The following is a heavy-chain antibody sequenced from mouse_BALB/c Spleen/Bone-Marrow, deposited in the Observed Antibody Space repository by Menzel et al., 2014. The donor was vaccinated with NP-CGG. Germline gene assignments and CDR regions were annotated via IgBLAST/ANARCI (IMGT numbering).Heavy chain of an antibody. Sequence: VQLQQSGAELVKPGASVKLSCTASGFNIKDTYMHWVKQRPEQGLEWIGKIDTANGNTKYDPKFQGKATITADTSSNTAYLQLSSLTSEDTAVYYCARYGNGLMDYWGQGTSVTVSS. CDR3: ARYGNGLMDY. J-gene: IGHJ4*01. V-gene: IGHV14-3*02. D-gene: IGHD2-1*01. CDR1: GFNIKDTY. CDR2: IDTANGNT.